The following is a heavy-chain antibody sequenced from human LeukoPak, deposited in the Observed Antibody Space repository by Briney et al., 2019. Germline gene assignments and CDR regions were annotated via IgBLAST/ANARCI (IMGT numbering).Heavy chain of an antibody. Sequence: PGGSLRLSCAASGFTVSSNYMSWVRQAPGKGLEWVSVIYSGGSTYYADSVKGRFTISRDNSKNTLYLQMNSLRAEDTAVYYCARGGSSWPPSPFDYWGQGTLVMVSS. CDR3: ARGGSSWPPSPFDY. J-gene: IGHJ4*02. V-gene: IGHV3-66*01. CDR1: GFTVSSNY. D-gene: IGHD6-13*01. CDR2: IYSGGST.